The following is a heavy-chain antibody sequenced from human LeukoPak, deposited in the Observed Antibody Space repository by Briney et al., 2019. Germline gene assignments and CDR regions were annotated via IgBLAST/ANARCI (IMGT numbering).Heavy chain of an antibody. Sequence: GGSLRLSCAASGFTFSSYAMTWVRQAPGKGLEWVSGISVSGGSTSYAHTVKGRFSISRDNSKNTLHLQMNSLRADDTAIYCSGKSRGYTSNWPLGYWGQGTLVTVSS. V-gene: IGHV3-23*01. D-gene: IGHD6-13*01. CDR1: GFTFSSYA. CDR2: ISVSGGST. CDR3: GKSRGYTSNWPLGY. J-gene: IGHJ4*02.